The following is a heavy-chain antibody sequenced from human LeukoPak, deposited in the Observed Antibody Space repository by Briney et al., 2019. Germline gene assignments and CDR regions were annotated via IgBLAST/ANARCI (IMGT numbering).Heavy chain of an antibody. Sequence: LSLTCTVSGGSISRSGYYWGWIRQTPGKGLEWVSYISSSGSTIYYADSVKGRFTISRDNAKNSLYLQMNSLRAEDTAVYYCAELGITMIGGVWGKGTTVTISS. CDR1: GGSISRSGYY. J-gene: IGHJ6*04. CDR2: ISSSGSTI. CDR3: AELGITMIGGV. D-gene: IGHD3-10*02. V-gene: IGHV3-11*04.